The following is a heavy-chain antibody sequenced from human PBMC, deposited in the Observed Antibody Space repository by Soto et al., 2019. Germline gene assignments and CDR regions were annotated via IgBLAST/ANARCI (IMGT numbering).Heavy chain of an antibody. V-gene: IGHV3-30*18. CDR3: AKGSLALDY. J-gene: IGHJ4*02. CDR2: ISYDGSNK. D-gene: IGHD1-1*01. Sequence: GGSLRLSCAASGFTFSSYGMHWVRQAPGKGLEWVAVISYDGSNKYYADSVKGRFTISRDNSKNTLYLQMNSLRAEDTAVYYCAKGSLALDYWGQGTLVTVSS. CDR1: GFTFSSYG.